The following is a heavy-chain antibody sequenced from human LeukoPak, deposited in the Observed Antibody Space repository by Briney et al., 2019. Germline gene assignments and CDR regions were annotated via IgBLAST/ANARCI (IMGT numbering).Heavy chain of an antibody. CDR3: ARSMVRGVIIRAGFDP. CDR2: IYYSGST. V-gene: IGHV4-31*03. Sequence: SETLSLTCTDSGGSISSGGYYWSWIRQHPGKGLEWIGYIYYSGSTYYNPSLKSRVTISVDTSKNQFSLKLSSVTAADTAVYYCARSMVRGVIIRAGFDPWGQGTLVTVSS. D-gene: IGHD3-10*01. J-gene: IGHJ5*02. CDR1: GGSISSGGYY.